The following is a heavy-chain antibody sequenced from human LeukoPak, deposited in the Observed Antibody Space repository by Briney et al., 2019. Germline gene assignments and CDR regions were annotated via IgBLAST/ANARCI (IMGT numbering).Heavy chain of an antibody. D-gene: IGHD5-12*01. Sequence: QPGGSLRLSCAASGFTFTSHAMSWVRQAPGKGLEWISYIGISSGNTKYADSVKGRFTISRDKARNSLYLQMNSLRVEDTAVYYCARDHRYAFDNWGHGTLVTVSS. CDR1: GFTFTSHA. CDR3: ARDHRYAFDN. J-gene: IGHJ4*01. V-gene: IGHV3-48*01. CDR2: IGISSGNT.